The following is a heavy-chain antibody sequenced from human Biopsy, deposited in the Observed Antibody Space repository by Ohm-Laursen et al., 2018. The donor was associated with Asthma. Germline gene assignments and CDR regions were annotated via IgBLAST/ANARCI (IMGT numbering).Heavy chain of an antibody. J-gene: IGHJ3*02. CDR2: IYKSGQV. CDR3: ARQKLVAAEGPFEM. V-gene: IGHV4-59*04. CDR1: GGSFSSNY. Sequence: GTLSLTCPVYGGSFSSNYWSWIRQTPGKGLEWIGNIYKSGQVYYNLSLKSRVTISVDTSKNQFSLQLRSVTAADTAVYYCARQKLVAAEGPFEMWGQGTMVIVSS. D-gene: IGHD1-26*01.